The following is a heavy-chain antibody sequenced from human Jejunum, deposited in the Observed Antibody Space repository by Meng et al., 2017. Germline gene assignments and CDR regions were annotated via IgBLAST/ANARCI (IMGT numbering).Heavy chain of an antibody. V-gene: IGHV3-23*01. D-gene: IGHD6-19*01. J-gene: IGHJ3*01. CDR1: GFTFSIYA. CDR2: ISGSGIST. Sequence: GESLKISCAASGFTFSIYAMTWVRQAPGKGLEWGSVISGSGISTYDADSVKGRFTISRDNSRDTLYLQMNSLRADDTAVYYCAKLEEGSSGWYIKRVGFDVWGQGTMVTVSS. CDR3: AKLEEGSSGWYIKRVGFDV.